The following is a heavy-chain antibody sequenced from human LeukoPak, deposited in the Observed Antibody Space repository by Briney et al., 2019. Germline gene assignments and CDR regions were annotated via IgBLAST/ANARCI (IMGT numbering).Heavy chain of an antibody. D-gene: IGHD2-2*03. Sequence: ASETLSLTCTVSGGSISSSSYYWGWIRQPPGKGLEWIGSLYYSGSTYYNPSLRSRVTISVDTSKNQFSLKLSSVTAADTAVYYCAKSLLGSTDDAFDIWGQGTMVTVSS. J-gene: IGHJ3*02. V-gene: IGHV4-39*01. CDR2: LYYSGST. CDR3: AKSLLGSTDDAFDI. CDR1: GGSISSSSYY.